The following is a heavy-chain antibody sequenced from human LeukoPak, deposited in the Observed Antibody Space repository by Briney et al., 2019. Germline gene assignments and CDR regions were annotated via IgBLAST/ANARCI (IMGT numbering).Heavy chain of an antibody. CDR3: ARGYRHGTLDY. Sequence: GGSLRLSCAASGFTFSSYGMHWVRQAPGKGLEWVAVISYDGSNKYYADSVKGRFTISRDNSKNTLYLQMNSLRAEDTAVYYCARGYRHGTLDYWGQGTLVTVSS. CDR1: GFTFSSYG. V-gene: IGHV3-30*03. D-gene: IGHD5-18*01. J-gene: IGHJ4*02. CDR2: ISYDGSNK.